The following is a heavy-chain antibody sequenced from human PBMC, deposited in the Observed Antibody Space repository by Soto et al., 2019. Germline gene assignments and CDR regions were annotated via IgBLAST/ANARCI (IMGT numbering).Heavy chain of an antibody. Sequence: EVQLVESGGGLVKPGGSLRLSCAASGFTFSSYSMNWVRQAPGKGLEWVSSISSSSSYIYYGDSVKGRFTISRDNAKNSLYLQMNGLRAEDTAVYYCARGLPDGSGQYCDYWGQGTLVTVSS. CDR1: GFTFSSYS. CDR2: ISSSSSYI. V-gene: IGHV3-21*01. CDR3: ARGLPDGSGQYCDY. D-gene: IGHD3-10*01. J-gene: IGHJ4*02.